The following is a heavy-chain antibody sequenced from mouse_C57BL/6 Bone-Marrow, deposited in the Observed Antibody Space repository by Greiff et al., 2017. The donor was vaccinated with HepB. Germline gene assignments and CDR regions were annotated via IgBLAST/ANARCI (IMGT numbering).Heavy chain of an antibody. V-gene: IGHV14-4*01. J-gene: IGHJ3*01. Sequence: EVQLQQSGAELVRPGASVKLSCTASGFNIKDDYMHWVKQRPEQGLEWIGWIDPENGDTEYASKFQGKATITADTSSNTAYLQLSSLTSEDTAVYYCTTGVYYDMAWFAYWGQGTLVTGSA. D-gene: IGHD2-4*01. CDR1: GFNIKDDY. CDR2: IDPENGDT. CDR3: TTGVYYDMAWFAY.